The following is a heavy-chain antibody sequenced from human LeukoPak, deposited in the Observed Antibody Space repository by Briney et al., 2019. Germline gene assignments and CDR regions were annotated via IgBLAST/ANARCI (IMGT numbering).Heavy chain of an antibody. Sequence: SETLSLTCTVSGCSIRTYHWSWIRQSAGKGLEWIGRIYDSGNTNYNPSLKSRVTISVDRSKNLFSLKLSSVTAADTAVYFCARMERLSHFHYWGQGTLVTVSS. CDR3: ARMERLSHFHY. CDR2: IYDSGNT. J-gene: IGHJ4*02. CDR1: GCSIRTYH. D-gene: IGHD1-1*01. V-gene: IGHV4-4*07.